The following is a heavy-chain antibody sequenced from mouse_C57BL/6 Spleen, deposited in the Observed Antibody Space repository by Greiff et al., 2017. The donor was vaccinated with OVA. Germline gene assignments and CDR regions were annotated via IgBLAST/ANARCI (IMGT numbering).Heavy chain of an antibody. CDR2: INPNNGGT. CDR3: AREDYYGSRAFAY. Sequence: VQLQQSGPELVKPGASVKISCKASGYTFTDYYMNWVKQSPGKSLEWIGDINPNNGGTSYNQKFKGKATWTVDKSSSTAYMELRRLPCEESAVYSCAREDYYGSRAFAYWGQGTLLTVSA. CDR1: GYTFTDYY. D-gene: IGHD1-1*01. J-gene: IGHJ3*01. V-gene: IGHV1-26*01.